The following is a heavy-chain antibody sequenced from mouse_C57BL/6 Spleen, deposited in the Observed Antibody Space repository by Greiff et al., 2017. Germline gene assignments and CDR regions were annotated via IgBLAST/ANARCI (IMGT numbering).Heavy chain of an antibody. CDR3: TLTTVVATGIDY. CDR1: GFNIKDYY. CDR2: IDPEDGDT. D-gene: IGHD1-1*01. V-gene: IGHV14-1*01. Sequence: VQLQQSGAELVRPGASVKLSCTASGFNIKDYYMHWVKQRPEQGLEWIGRIDPEDGDTEYAPKFQGKATMTADTSSNTAYLQLSSLTSEDTAVYYCTLTTVVATGIDYWGQGTTLTVSS. J-gene: IGHJ2*01.